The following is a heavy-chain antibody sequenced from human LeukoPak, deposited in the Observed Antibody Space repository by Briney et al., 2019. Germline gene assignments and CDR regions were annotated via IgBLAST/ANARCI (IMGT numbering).Heavy chain of an antibody. V-gene: IGHV4-30-2*01. D-gene: IGHD3-9*01. CDR1: GGSISGGGYS. CDR3: ARGGYDILTGYPDDAFDI. CDR2: IYHSGST. Sequence: SETLSLTCAVSGGSISGGGYSWSWIRQPPGKGLEWIGYIYHSGSTYYNPPLKSRVTISVDRSKNQFSLKLSSVTAADTAVYYCARGGYDILTGYPDDAFDIWGQGTMVTVSS. J-gene: IGHJ3*02.